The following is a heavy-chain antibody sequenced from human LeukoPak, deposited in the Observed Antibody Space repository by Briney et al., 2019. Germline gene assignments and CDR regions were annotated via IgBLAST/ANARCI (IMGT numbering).Heavy chain of an antibody. CDR3: ARGFGGLGIIANGMDV. D-gene: IGHD3-16*01. CDR1: GGSFSGYY. J-gene: IGHJ6*02. CDR2: INHSGST. Sequence: SETLSLTCAVYGGSFSGYYWSWIRQPPGKGLEWIGEINHSGSTNYNPSLKSRVTISVDTSKNQFSLKLSSVTAADTAVYYCARGFGGLGIIANGMDVWGQGTTVTVSS. V-gene: IGHV4-34*01.